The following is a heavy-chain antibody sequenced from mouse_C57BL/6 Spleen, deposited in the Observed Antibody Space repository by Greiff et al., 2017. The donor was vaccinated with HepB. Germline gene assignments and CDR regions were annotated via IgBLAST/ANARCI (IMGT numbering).Heavy chain of an antibody. CDR1: GYTFTSYG. Sequence: QVQLQQSGAELARPGASVKLSCTASGYTFTSYGISWVKQRTGQGLEWIGEIYPRSGNTYYNEKFKGKATLTADKSSSTAYMELRSLTSEDSAVYFCARKNQGSYYFDYWGQGTTLTVSS. J-gene: IGHJ2*01. CDR3: ARKNQGSYYFDY. V-gene: IGHV1-81*01. CDR2: IYPRSGNT.